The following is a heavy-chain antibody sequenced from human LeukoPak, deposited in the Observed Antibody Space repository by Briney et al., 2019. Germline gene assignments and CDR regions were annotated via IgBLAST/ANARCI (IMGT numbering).Heavy chain of an antibody. Sequence: SEKLSRTYVVPGGAIGSRCCWWAWLREPPGKGLEWIGTIYYSGRTYYNPSLKSRVTISVATSKNQLSLKLSSVTAADTAVYYCARHHSGSYNWFDPWGQGTLVTVSS. D-gene: IGHD1-26*01. CDR2: IYYSGRT. J-gene: IGHJ5*02. CDR1: GGAIGSRCCW. V-gene: IGHV4-39*01. CDR3: ARHHSGSYNWFDP.